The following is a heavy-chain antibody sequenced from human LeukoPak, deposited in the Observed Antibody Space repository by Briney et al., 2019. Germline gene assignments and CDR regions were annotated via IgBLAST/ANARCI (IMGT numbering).Heavy chain of an antibody. J-gene: IGHJ4*02. V-gene: IGHV6-1*01. CDR2: TYYRSKWSF. CDR3: ARGKYTSFDN. D-gene: IGHD2-2*01. CDR1: GDSLFTNSVA. Sequence: SQTLSLTCAISGDSLFTNSVAWNWIRQSPSRGLEWLGRTYYRSKWSFDCALSVKSRITISADTSKNHFSLQLSSVTPDDTALYYCARGKYTSFDNWGQETLVTVSS.